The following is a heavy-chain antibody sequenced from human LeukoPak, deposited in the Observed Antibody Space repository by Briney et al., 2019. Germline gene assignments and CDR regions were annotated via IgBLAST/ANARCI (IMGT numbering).Heavy chain of an antibody. Sequence: GGSLRLSCAASGFSFDDYGMSWVRQAPRQGLEWVSGINWNGGSTGYADSVKGRFTISRDNAKNSLYLQMSSLRAEDTALYYCARGFLADLSMVWVDYWGQGTLVTVSS. V-gene: IGHV3-20*04. CDR2: INWNGGST. J-gene: IGHJ4*02. CDR1: GFSFDDYG. CDR3: ARGFLADLSMVWVDY. D-gene: IGHD3-10*01.